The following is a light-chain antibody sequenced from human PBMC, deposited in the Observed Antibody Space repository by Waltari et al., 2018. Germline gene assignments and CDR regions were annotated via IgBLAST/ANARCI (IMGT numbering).Light chain of an antibody. CDR1: TRASGNSDL. V-gene: IGLV2-23*02. CDR3: CSYVQKDIWL. J-gene: IGLJ3*02. CDR2: EVI. Sequence: SALTQPASVSAAPGQAITISCTATTRASGNSDLLSWYQHHPGKVPKLLIYEVIKRPSNISDRFTGSKSGNTASLSISGLQADDEADYYCCSYVQKDIWLFGRGTKVTVL.